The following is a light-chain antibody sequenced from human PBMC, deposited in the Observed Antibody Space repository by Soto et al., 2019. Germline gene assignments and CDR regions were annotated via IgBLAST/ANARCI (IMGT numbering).Light chain of an antibody. CDR2: KAS. CDR1: QSISSW. CDR3: QQYDSYPLT. V-gene: IGKV1-5*03. J-gene: IGKJ4*01. Sequence: DIQMTQSPSTLSASVGDRVTITCRASQSISSWLAWYQQKPGKAPNLLIYKASTLESGVPSRFSGSGSGTEFTLTVSSLQPDDCATYYCQQYDSYPLTVGGGTKVEIK.